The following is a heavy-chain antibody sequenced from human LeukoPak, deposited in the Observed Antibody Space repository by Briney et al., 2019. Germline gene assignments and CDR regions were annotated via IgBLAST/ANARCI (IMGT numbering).Heavy chain of an antibody. CDR3: ARHGIAAAGTLFDY. CDR2: IYYSGST. J-gene: IGHJ4*02. CDR1: GGSISSSSYY. Sequence: SETLSLTCTVSGGSISSSSYYWGWIRQPPGKGLEWIGSIYYSGSTYYNPSLKSRVTISVDTSKNQFSLKLSSVTAADTAVYYCARHGIAAAGTLFDYWGQGTLVTVSP. V-gene: IGHV4-39*01. D-gene: IGHD6-13*01.